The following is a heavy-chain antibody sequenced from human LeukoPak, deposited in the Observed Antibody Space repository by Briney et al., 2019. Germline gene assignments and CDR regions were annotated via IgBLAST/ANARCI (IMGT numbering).Heavy chain of an antibody. V-gene: IGHV1-69*13. Sequence: GASVKLSCKASGGTFSSYAISWMRHPPPQGLDWMGGIIPIFGTANYAQKFHNRVTITADESTSTAYMELSSLRSEDTAVYYCARRPTIVATIDDAFDIWGQGTMVTVSS. J-gene: IGHJ3*02. CDR1: GGTFSSYA. CDR3: ARRPTIVATIDDAFDI. CDR2: IIPIFGTA. D-gene: IGHD5-12*01.